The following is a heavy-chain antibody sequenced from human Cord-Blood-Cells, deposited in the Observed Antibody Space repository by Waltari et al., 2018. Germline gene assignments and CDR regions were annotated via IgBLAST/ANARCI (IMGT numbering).Heavy chain of an antibody. CDR1: GYSISSGYY. Sequence: QVQLQESGPGLVKPSETLSLTCAVSGYSISSGYYWGWLRQPPGKGLEWIGSIYHSGSTYYNPSLKSRVTISVDTSKNQFSLKLSSVTAADTAVYYCARKYYYGSGSYSYYFDYWGQGTLVAVSS. D-gene: IGHD3-10*01. V-gene: IGHV4-38-2*01. CDR2: IYHSGST. J-gene: IGHJ4*02. CDR3: ARKYYYGSGSYSYYFDY.